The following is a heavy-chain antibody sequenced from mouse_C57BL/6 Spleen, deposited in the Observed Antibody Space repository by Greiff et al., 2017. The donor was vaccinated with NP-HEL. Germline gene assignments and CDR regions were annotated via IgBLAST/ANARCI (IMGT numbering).Heavy chain of an antibody. CDR2: IDPSDSYT. CDR1: GYTFTSYW. J-gene: IGHJ2*01. CDR3: ARGDSNYFDY. D-gene: IGHD3-2*01. V-gene: IGHV1-69*01. Sequence: VQLQQPGAELVMPGASVKLSCKASGYTFTSYWMHWVKQRPGQGLEWIGEIDPSDSYTNYNQKFKVKSTLTVDKSSSTAYMQLSSLTSEDSAVYYCARGDSNYFDYWGQGTTLTVSS.